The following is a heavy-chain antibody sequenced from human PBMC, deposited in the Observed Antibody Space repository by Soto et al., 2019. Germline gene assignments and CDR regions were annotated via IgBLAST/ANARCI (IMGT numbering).Heavy chain of an antibody. Sequence: QVQLQESGPGLVKPSETLSLTCTVSGASISSYYWSWIRQPPGKGLEWIGYIYYSWRTNYNPSLKSRVTISVDKSKNQFSLKLNSVTAADTAVYYCARVSEDYGDYVALLDYWGQGALVTVSS. V-gene: IGHV4-59*01. CDR3: ARVSEDYGDYVALLDY. CDR1: GASISSYY. CDR2: IYYSWRT. J-gene: IGHJ4*02. D-gene: IGHD4-17*01.